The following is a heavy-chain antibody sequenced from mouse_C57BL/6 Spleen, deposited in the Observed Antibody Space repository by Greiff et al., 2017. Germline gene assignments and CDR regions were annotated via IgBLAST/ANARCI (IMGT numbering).Heavy chain of an antibody. Sequence: EVMLVESEGGLVQPGSSMKLSCTASGFTFSDYYMAWVRQVPEKGLEWVANINYDGSSTYYLDSLKSRFIISRDNAKNILYLQMSSLKSEDTATYYCARDSHYYGSDAMDYWGQGTSVTVSS. V-gene: IGHV5-16*01. CDR3: ARDSHYYGSDAMDY. J-gene: IGHJ4*01. CDR2: INYDGSST. CDR1: GFTFSDYY. D-gene: IGHD1-1*01.